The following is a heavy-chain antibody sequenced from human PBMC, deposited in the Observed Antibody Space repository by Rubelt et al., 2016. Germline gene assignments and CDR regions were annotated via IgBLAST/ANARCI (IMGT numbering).Heavy chain of an antibody. CDR3: AGVRGGY. Sequence: QVQLQESGPGLVKPSETLSLTCTVSGYSISSGYYWGWIRQPPGKGLEWIGYFYYSGSTNYNPSLKRRVTISVDTSRNQFSLKLSSVTAADTAAYYCAGVRGGYWGQGTLVTVSS. J-gene: IGHJ4*02. D-gene: IGHD3-16*01. CDR2: FYYSGST. V-gene: IGHV4-38-2*02. CDR1: GYSISSGYY.